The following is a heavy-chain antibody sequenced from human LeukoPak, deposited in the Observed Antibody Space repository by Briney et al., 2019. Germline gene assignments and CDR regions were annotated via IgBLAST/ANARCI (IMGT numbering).Heavy chain of an antibody. Sequence: SETLSLTCAVSGGSISSSIYYWGWIRQAPGKGLEWIGSIYYSGSTYYNPSLKSRVTISVDTSKNQFSLKLSSVTAADTAVYYCAGQYYYGSGSYHWFDPWGQGTLVTVSS. V-gene: IGHV4-39*07. CDR3: AGQYYYGSGSYHWFDP. J-gene: IGHJ5*02. CDR1: GGSISSSIYY. CDR2: IYYSGST. D-gene: IGHD3-10*01.